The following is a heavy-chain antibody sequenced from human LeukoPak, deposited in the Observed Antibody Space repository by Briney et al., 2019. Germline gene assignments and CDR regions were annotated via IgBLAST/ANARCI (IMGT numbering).Heavy chain of an antibody. V-gene: IGHV7-4-1*02. CDR2: ITTDTGNP. D-gene: IGHD2-15*01. J-gene: IGHJ3*02. CDR1: GYTFTSYA. Sequence: ASVKVSCKASGYTFTSYAMHWVRQAPGQRLEWMGWITTDTGNPTYAQGFTGRFVFSLDTSVTTAYLQITSLEAEDTAMYYCARAARYCSGGSCFSPRTFDIWGQGTKVTVS. CDR3: ARAARYCSGGSCFSPRTFDI.